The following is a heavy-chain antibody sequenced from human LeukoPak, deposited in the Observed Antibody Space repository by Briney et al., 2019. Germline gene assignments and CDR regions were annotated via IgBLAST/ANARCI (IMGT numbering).Heavy chain of an antibody. CDR3: AKTTVVTGYYFDY. V-gene: IGHV4-59*08. CDR2: IYYSGST. Sequence: KASETLSLTCTVSGGSISSYYWSWIRQPPGKGLEWIGYIYYSGSTSYNPSLKSRVTISVDTSKNQFSLKLSSVTAADTAVYYCAKTTVVTGYYFDYWGQGTLVTVSS. CDR1: GGSISSYY. J-gene: IGHJ4*02. D-gene: IGHD4-23*01.